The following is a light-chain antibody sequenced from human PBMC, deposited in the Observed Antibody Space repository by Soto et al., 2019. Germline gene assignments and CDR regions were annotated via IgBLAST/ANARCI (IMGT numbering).Light chain of an antibody. CDR3: CSYVYSNNWV. J-gene: IGLJ3*02. CDR2: EVN. CDR1: SSDVLSYDA. Sequence: QSALTQPASVSGSPGQSITISCAGSSSDVLSYDAVSWYQYLPGKAPKLIIYEVNKRSSGVSHRFSGGRSGNMASLTISGLQADDEADYYCCSYVYSNNWVFGGGTKLTVL. V-gene: IGLV2-23*02.